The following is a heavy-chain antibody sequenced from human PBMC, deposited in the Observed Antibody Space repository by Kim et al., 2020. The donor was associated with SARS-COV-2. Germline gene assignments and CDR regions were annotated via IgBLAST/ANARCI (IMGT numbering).Heavy chain of an antibody. D-gene: IGHD2-2*01. J-gene: IGHJ6*02. CDR1: GFTFSDYY. CDR2: ISSSGSTI. Sequence: GGSLRLSCAASGFTFSDYYMSWIRQAPGKGLEWVSYISSSGSTIYYADSVKDRFTISRDNAKNSLYLQMNSLRAEDTAVYYCARYHCSSTSCYVYYYYGMDVWGQGTTVTVSS. CDR3: ARYHCSSTSCYVYYYYGMDV. V-gene: IGHV3-11*01.